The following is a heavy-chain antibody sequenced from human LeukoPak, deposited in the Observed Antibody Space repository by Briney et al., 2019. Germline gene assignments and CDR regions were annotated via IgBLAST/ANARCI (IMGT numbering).Heavy chain of an antibody. Sequence: GGPLRLSCAASGFTFSRYSMNWVRQTPGKGLEWVSSISSTSTYIYYADSVKGRFTISRDNAKNSLYLQMNSLRAEDTAVYYCAREPTAMILWGQGTLVTVSS. CDR2: ISSTSTYI. D-gene: IGHD5-18*01. CDR1: GFTFSRYS. J-gene: IGHJ4*02. V-gene: IGHV3-21*01. CDR3: AREPTAMIL.